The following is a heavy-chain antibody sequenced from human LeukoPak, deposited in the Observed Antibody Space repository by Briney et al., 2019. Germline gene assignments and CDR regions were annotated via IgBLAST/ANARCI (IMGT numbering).Heavy chain of an antibody. Sequence: PGGSLRLSCAPSGFTVSSNYMSWVRQAPGKGLEWVSLIYGSGTTYYADSVKGRFTISRDNSKNTLYLQMNRLRAEDTAVYYCASNRFGYSIDYWGQGTLVTVSS. J-gene: IGHJ4*02. V-gene: IGHV3-66*02. CDR3: ASNRFGYSIDY. CDR1: GFTVSSNY. CDR2: IYGSGTT. D-gene: IGHD5-24*01.